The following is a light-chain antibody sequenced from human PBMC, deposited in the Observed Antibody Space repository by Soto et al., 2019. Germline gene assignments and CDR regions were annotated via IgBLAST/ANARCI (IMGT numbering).Light chain of an antibody. CDR1: SSDVGGYNY. V-gene: IGLV2-14*01. Sequence: QSALTQPASVSGSPGQSITISCTGTSSDVGGYNYVSWYQQHPGKAPKLMIYEVSNRPSGVSNRFSGSKSGNTASLTISGAQADDEADYYCSSYTSSSTLVFGTGTEVTVL. J-gene: IGLJ1*01. CDR3: SSYTSSSTLV. CDR2: EVS.